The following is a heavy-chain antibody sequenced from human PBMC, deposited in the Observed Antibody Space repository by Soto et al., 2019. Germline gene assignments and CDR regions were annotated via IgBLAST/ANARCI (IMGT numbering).Heavy chain of an antibody. V-gene: IGHV1-69*13. J-gene: IGHJ5*02. CDR1: GGTFSSYA. D-gene: IGHD7-27*01. Sequence: ASVKVSCKASGGTFSSYAISWVRQAPGQGLEWMGGIIPIFGTANYAQKFQGRVTITADESTSTAYMELSSLRSEDTAVYYCARDRLGAFDPWGQGNLVTVSS. CDR2: IIPIFGTA. CDR3: ARDRLGAFDP.